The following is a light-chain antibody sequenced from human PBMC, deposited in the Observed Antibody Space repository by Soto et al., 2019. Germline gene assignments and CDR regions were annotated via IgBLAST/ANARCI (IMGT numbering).Light chain of an antibody. CDR3: HQKGSSPYT. CDR1: QSVSNSF. J-gene: IGKJ2*01. Sequence: EVVLTQSPGTLSLSPGERATLSCRASQSVSNSFLAWYQHKPGQAPRLLIYSASSRAAGIPDRFSGSGSGKDLLLTISRRESEDFAVYYGHQKGSSPYTFGRGPSWRSN. CDR2: SAS. V-gene: IGKV3-20*01.